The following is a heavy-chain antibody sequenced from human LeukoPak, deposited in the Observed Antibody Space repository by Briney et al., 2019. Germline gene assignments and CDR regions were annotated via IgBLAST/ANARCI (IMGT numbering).Heavy chain of an antibody. CDR3: TTAVLAAAGGRRFDP. Sequence: PGGSLRLSCAASGFIFSNAWMSWVRQAPGKRLEWVGRIKSKTEGGTTDYAAPVKGRFTISRDDSKNTLFLQMNSLKTEDTAVYYCTTAVLAAAGGRRFDPWGQGTLVTVSS. CDR1: GFIFSNAW. V-gene: IGHV3-15*01. J-gene: IGHJ5*02. D-gene: IGHD6-13*01. CDR2: IKSKTEGGTT.